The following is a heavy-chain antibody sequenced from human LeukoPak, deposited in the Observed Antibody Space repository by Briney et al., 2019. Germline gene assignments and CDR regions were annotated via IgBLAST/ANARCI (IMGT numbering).Heavy chain of an antibody. D-gene: IGHD1-7*01. CDR3: AHRASDWNYIAYFDY. J-gene: IGHJ4*02. V-gene: IGHV2-5*01. Sequence: SGPTLVKPTQTLTLTCTFSGFSLSTSGVGVGWILQPPGKALEWLALIYWNDDKRYSPSLTSRLTITKDTSKNQVVLTMTNMDPVDTATYYRAHRASDWNYIAYFDYWGQGTLVTVSS. CDR1: GFSLSTSGVG. CDR2: IYWNDDK.